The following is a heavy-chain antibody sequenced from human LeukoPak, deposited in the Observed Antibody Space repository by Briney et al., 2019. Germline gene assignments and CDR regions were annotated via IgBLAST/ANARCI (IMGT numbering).Heavy chain of an antibody. CDR1: GGSFSGYY. Sequence: SETLSLTCAVYGGSFSGYYWSWIRQPPGKGLEWIGEINHGGSTNYNPSLKSRVTTSVDTSKNQFSLRLSSVTAADTAVCYCAGGADSPGWGQGTLVTVSS. V-gene: IGHV4-34*01. J-gene: IGHJ4*02. CDR2: INHGGST. CDR3: AGGADSPG.